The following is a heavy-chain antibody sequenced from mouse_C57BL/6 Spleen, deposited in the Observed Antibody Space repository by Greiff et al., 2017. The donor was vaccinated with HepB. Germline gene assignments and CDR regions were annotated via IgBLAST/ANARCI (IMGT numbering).Heavy chain of an antibody. Sequence: VKLMESGAELVKPGASVKISCKASGYAFSSYWMNWVKQRPGKGLEWIGQIYPGDGDTNYNGKFKGKATLTADKSSSTAYMQLSSLTSEDSAVYFCARSSDKGYFDVWGTGTTVTVSS. CDR1: GYAFSSYW. J-gene: IGHJ1*03. CDR2: IYPGDGDT. V-gene: IGHV1-80*01. CDR3: ARSSDKGYFDV.